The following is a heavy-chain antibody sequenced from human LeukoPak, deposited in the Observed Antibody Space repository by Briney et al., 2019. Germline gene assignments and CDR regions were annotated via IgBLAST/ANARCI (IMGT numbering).Heavy chain of an antibody. D-gene: IGHD3-3*01. CDR2: ISGSGGST. Sequence: PGGSLRLSCAASGFTFSSYAMSWVRQAPGKGLEWVSAISGSGGSTYYADSVKGRFTISRDNAKNSLYLQMNSLRAEDTAVYYCARIALGVEWTDAFDIWGQGTMVTVSS. J-gene: IGHJ3*02. CDR1: GFTFSSYA. V-gene: IGHV3-23*01. CDR3: ARIALGVEWTDAFDI.